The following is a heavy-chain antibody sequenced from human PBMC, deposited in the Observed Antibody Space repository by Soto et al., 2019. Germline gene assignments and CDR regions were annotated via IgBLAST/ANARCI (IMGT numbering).Heavy chain of an antibody. V-gene: IGHV3-48*01. CDR3: ARDLSTGSNFSYYMDV. J-gene: IGHJ6*03. CDR2: ISSSSSAI. Sequence: EVQLVESGGGLVPPGGSLRLSCSASGFSISGYALNWVRQAPGKGPEWVSCISSSSSAIDYAGSVKGRFSISRDNGKNSLYLQMNSLRAEDTAVYYCARDLSTGSNFSYYMDVWGKGTTVTVSS. D-gene: IGHD4-17*01. CDR1: GFSISGYA.